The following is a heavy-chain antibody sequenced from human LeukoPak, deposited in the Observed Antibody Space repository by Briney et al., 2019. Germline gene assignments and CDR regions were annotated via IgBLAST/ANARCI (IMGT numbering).Heavy chain of an antibody. CDR2: IYYSGST. CDR1: GGSISSSTYY. J-gene: IGHJ4*02. Sequence: SETLSLTCTVSGGSISSSTYYWGCIRQPPGKGLEWIGSIYYSGSTYYNPSLKSQVTISVDTSKNQFSLSSVTAADTAVYYCARHSRGPAAGPAFDYWGQGTLITVSS. V-gene: IGHV4-39*01. D-gene: IGHD6-13*01. CDR3: ARHSRGPAAGPAFDY.